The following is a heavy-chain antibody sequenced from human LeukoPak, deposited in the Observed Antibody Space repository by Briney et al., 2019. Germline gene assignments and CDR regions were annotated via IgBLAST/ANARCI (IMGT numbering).Heavy chain of an antibody. CDR2: IYPRDGST. CDR1: GYTFTSNY. V-gene: IGHV1-46*01. J-gene: IGHJ4*02. CDR3: ARDQEGFDY. Sequence: ASVKVSRKASGYTFTSNYIHWVRQAPGQGLEWMGMIYPRDGSTSYAQKFQGRVTVTRDTSTSTVHMELSGLRSEDTAVYYCARDQEGFDYWGQGTLVTVSS.